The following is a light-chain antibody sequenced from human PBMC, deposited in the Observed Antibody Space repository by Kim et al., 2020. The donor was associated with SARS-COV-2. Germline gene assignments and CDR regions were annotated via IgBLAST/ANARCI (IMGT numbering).Light chain of an antibody. V-gene: IGLV3-1*01. Sequence: VSPEQTASITCYGKKLGDKVACWYQQKPGQSPVVVIYQDDKRPSGIPGRFSGSNSGNTATLTISGTLPMDEADYYCQAWDSNTAVFGGGTQLTVL. J-gene: IGLJ2*01. CDR2: QDD. CDR3: QAWDSNTAV. CDR1: KLGDKV.